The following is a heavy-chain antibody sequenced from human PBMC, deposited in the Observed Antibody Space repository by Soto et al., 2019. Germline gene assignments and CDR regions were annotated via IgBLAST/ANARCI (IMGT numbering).Heavy chain of an antibody. J-gene: IGHJ4*02. V-gene: IGHV3-33*01. Sequence: PGGSLRLSCAASGFTFSSYGMHWVRQAPGKGLEWVAVIWYDGSNKYYADSVKGRFTISRDNSKNTLYLQMNSLRAEDTAVYYCARPVDSGWYFPDYWGQGTLVTVSS. CDR3: ARPVDSGWYFPDY. D-gene: IGHD6-19*01. CDR1: GFTFSSYG. CDR2: IWYDGSNK.